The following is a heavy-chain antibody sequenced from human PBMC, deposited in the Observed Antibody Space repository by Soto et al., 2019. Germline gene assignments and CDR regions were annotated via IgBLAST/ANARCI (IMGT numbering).Heavy chain of an antibody. CDR3: AKDSRAFCGGDCSKDY. J-gene: IGHJ4*02. V-gene: IGHV3-23*01. D-gene: IGHD2-21*02. Sequence: GGSLRLSCAASGFIFSNYAMTWVRQGPGRGLEWVSTTSFSGGRTYYADSVKGRFTISRDNSNNTLFLQMSSLRAEDTAIYYCAKDSRAFCGGDCSKDYWGQGTLVTGLL. CDR2: TSFSGGRT. CDR1: GFIFSNYA.